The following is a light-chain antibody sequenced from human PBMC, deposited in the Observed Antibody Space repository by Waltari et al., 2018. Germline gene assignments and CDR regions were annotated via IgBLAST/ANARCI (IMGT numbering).Light chain of an antibody. J-gene: IGLJ2*01. Sequence: QSVLTQPPSAAGTPGQRVTISCSGSSSSIGSNYVYWYQQLPGTAPKLLIYTNNQRPSGVPDRFSDSKSGTSASLVISGLRSEDEADYYCAAWDDSLSGMVFGGGTKLTVL. CDR1: SSSIGSNY. V-gene: IGLV1-47*02. CDR2: TNN. CDR3: AAWDDSLSGMV.